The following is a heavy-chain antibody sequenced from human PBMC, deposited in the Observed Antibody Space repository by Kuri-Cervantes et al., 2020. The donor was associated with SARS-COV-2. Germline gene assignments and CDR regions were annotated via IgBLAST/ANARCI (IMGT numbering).Heavy chain of an antibody. Sequence: SETLSLTCTVSGGSISSSSYYWSWIRQPPGKGLEWIGYIYYSGSTNYNPSLKSRVTISIDTSKNQFSLKVSSVTAADTAVYYCAREPRLGYLDYWGRGTLVTVSS. V-gene: IGHV4-61*01. D-gene: IGHD6-25*01. J-gene: IGHJ4*02. CDR1: GGSISSSSYY. CDR3: AREPRLGYLDY. CDR2: IYYSGST.